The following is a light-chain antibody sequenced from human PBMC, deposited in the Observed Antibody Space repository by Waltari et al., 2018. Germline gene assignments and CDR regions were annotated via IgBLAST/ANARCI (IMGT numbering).Light chain of an antibody. CDR2: GAS. J-gene: IGKJ1*01. V-gene: IGKV3-20*01. Sequence: DIVLPQSPGTISLSPGERATLSCWASQTVTTTSLAWYQQKPGQAPRLLIYGASFRATGTPGRFSGSGAGTDFTLTISRLEPEDFAVYYCQQYASLPRTFGQGTRVEI. CDR3: QQYASLPRT. CDR1: QTVTTTS.